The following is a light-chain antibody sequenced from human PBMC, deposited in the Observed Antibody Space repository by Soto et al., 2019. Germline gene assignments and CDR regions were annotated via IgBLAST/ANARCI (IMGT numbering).Light chain of an antibody. V-gene: IGLV2-14*01. CDR3: SSYTSSSTSL. CDR2: DVS. J-gene: IGLJ1*01. CDR1: SSDVGGYNY. Sequence: QSALTQPASVSGSPGQSIPISCTGTSSDVGGYNYVSWYQQHPGKAPKLMIYDVSNRPSGVSNRFSGSKSGNTASLTISGLQAEDEADYYCSSYTSSSTSLFGTGTKVTVL.